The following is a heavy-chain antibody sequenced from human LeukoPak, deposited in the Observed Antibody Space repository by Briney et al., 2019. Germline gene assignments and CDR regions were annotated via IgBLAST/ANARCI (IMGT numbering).Heavy chain of an antibody. V-gene: IGHV4-38-2*01. D-gene: IGHD6-13*01. J-gene: IGHJ4*02. CDR3: ARQRYSSSPYFDY. Sequence: SETLSLTCAVSGYSISSGYYWGWIRQPPGKGLGWIGSIYHSGSTYYNPSLKSRVTISVDTSKNQFSLKLSSVTAADTAVYYCARQRYSSSPYFDYWGQGTLVTVSS. CDR2: IYHSGST. CDR1: GYSISSGYY.